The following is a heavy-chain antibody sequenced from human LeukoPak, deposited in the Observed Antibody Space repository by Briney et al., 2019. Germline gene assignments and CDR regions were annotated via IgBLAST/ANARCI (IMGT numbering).Heavy chain of an antibody. CDR3: ARGLGEREVYY. CDR2: INHGGST. J-gene: IGHJ4*01. V-gene: IGHV4-34*01. CDR1: GGSFSGDY. Sequence: SETLSLTCAVYGGSFSGDYWSWGRQRPGEGLGWIGEINHGGSTNYNPSLKSRVSISVDTSKNQFSLKLSSVTAEDTAVYYCARGLGEREVYYRGPGTLVTVSS. D-gene: IGHD3-16*01.